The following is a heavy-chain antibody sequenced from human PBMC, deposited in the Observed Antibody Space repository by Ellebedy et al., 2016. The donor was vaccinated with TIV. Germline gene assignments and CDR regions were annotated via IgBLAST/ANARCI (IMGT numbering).Heavy chain of an antibody. J-gene: IGHJ5*02. CDR1: GFTFSSYS. CDR3: AKSFTANWFDP. Sequence: PGGSLRLSCAASGFTFSSYSMNRVRQAPGKGLEWVSVIYSGGNTYYADSVKGRFTISRDNSKNTLYLQMNSLRVEDTAVYYCAKSFTANWFDPWGQGTLVTVSS. V-gene: IGHV3-53*01. CDR2: IYSGGNT.